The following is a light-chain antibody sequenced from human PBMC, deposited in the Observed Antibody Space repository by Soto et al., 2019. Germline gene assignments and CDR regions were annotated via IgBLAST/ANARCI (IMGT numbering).Light chain of an antibody. CDR2: EVS. CDR1: SSDVGGYNY. V-gene: IGLV2-14*01. Sequence: QSVLTQPASVSGSPGQSITISCTGTSSDVGGYNYVSWYQQHPGKAPKLMIYEVSNRPSGVSNRFSGSKSGNTASLTISGLQGEHGAGYYCGSYTSRNTLVFGGGTKRPFL. J-gene: IGLJ2*01. CDR3: GSYTSRNTLV.